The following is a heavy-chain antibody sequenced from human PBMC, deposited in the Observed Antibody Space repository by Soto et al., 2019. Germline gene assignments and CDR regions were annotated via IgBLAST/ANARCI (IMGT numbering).Heavy chain of an antibody. CDR2: ISGPGVT. J-gene: IGHJ5*02. CDR1: GLRLSEHY. Sequence: GGSLRLGSAGSGLRLSEHYKSWVRQAPGKGLEWVSVISGPGVTYYADSVKGRIALSRDTSQNTMYLHMRNLRADDTAVYYCARTRLQYRGLGSWAQGTLVPVSS. V-gene: IGHV3-53*01. D-gene: IGHD4-4*01. CDR3: ARTRLQYRGLGS.